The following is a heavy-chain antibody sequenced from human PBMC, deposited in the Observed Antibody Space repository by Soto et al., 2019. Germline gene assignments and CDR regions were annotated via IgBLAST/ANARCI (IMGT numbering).Heavy chain of an antibody. D-gene: IGHD3-16*01. CDR2: IIPIFGTA. V-gene: IGHV1-69*13. CDR1: GGTFSSYA. Sequence: SVKVSCKASGGTFSSYAISWVRQAPGQGLEWMGGIIPIFGTANYAQKFQGRVTITADESTSTAYMELSSLRSEDTAVYYCARNIMITFGGPLDVWGQGTTVTVSS. J-gene: IGHJ6*02. CDR3: ARNIMITFGGPLDV.